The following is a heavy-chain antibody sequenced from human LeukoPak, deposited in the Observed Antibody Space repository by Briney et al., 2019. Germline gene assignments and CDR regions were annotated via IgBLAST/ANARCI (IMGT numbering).Heavy chain of an antibody. D-gene: IGHD3-3*02. CDR1: GFTITSYA. CDR2: FTVGGST. Sequence: PGGSLRLSCAVSGFTITSYAMSWVRQAPGKGLEWVSSFTVGGSTYYADSVKGRFTISRDNSKNTLYLQLNSLRAEDTAVYYCAKDDSIRLRGKFDSWGQGALVTVSS. J-gene: IGHJ4*02. V-gene: IGHV3-23*01. CDR3: AKDDSIRLRGKFDS.